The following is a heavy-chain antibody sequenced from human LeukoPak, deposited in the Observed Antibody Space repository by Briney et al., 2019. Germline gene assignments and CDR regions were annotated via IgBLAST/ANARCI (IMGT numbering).Heavy chain of an antibody. D-gene: IGHD3-22*01. V-gene: IGHV5-51*01. CDR3: ARQRVTDYYDSSGYHIHDAFDI. J-gene: IGHJ3*02. CDR1: GYSFISYW. Sequence: GESLNISGKGSGYSFISYWIGWVRQMPGKGLGWMGFIYPGDSDTRYSPSFQGQATISADTSARTAYLQSSSLKASATAMYYCARQRVTDYYDSSGYHIHDAFDIWGQGTMVTVSS. CDR2: IYPGDSDT.